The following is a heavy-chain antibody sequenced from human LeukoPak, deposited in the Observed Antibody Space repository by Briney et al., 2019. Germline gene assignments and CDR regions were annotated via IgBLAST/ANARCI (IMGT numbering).Heavy chain of an antibody. CDR1: GFTVSRNY. J-gene: IGHJ6*02. CDR3: ARDGYVNAMDV. Sequence: GGSLRLSCAASGFTVSRNYMSWVRQAPGKGLEWVANIKYDGSEKYYVDFVKGRFTISRDNAKSSLCLQMDSLRVEDTAVYYCARDGYVNAMDVWGQGTTVTVSS. V-gene: IGHV3-7*04. D-gene: IGHD2-2*01. CDR2: IKYDGSEK.